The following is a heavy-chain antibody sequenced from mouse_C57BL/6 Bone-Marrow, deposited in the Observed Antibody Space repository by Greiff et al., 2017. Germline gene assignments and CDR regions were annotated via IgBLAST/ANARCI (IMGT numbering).Heavy chain of an antibody. CDR1: GYTFTDYN. CDR2: INPNNGGT. D-gene: IGHD1-1*01. Sequence: EVQRVESGPELVKPGASVKIPCKASGYTFTDYNMDWVKQSHGKSLEWIGDINPNNGGTIYNQKFKGKATLTVDKSSSTAYMELRSLTSEDTAVYYCARTVVAPFDYWGQGTTLTVSS. CDR3: ARTVVAPFDY. V-gene: IGHV1-18*01. J-gene: IGHJ2*01.